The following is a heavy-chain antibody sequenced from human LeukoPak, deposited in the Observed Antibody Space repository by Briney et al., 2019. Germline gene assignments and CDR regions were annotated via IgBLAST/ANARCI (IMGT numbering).Heavy chain of an antibody. CDR3: ARASRRGYSGYDPPFDY. CDR2: ISSNGGST. J-gene: IGHJ4*02. CDR1: GFTFSSYA. D-gene: IGHD5-12*01. V-gene: IGHV3-64*01. Sequence: PGGSLRLSCAASGFTFSSYAMHWVRQAPGKGLEYVSAISSNGGSTYYANSVKGRFTISRDNSKNTLYLQMNSLRAEDTAVYYCARASRRGYSGYDPPFDYWGQGTLVTVSS.